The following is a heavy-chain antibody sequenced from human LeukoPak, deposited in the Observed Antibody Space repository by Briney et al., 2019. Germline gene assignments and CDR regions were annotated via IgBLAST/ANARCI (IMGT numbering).Heavy chain of an antibody. CDR3: ARYRYCSGGNCYGPDY. J-gene: IGHJ4*02. D-gene: IGHD2-15*01. CDR1: GYSFTRYY. V-gene: IGHV5-51*01. Sequence: GESLKISCKGSGYSFTRYYIGWVRQMPRKGLEWMGIIFPGDSDTRYSPSFQGQVTISADKSISTAYLQWSSLKASDTAMYYCARYRYCSGGNCYGPDYWGQGTLVTVSS. CDR2: IFPGDSDT.